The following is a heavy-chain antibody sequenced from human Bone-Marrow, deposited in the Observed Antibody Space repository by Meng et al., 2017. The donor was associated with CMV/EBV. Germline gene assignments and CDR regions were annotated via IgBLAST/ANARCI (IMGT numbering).Heavy chain of an antibody. CDR2: ISSSSSYI. J-gene: IGHJ4*02. Sequence: FTFSSYSMNWVRQAPGKGLEWVSSISSSSSYIYYADSVKGRFTISRDNAKNLLYLQMSSLRAEDTAVYYCASKANRYCSSTSCQGNYWGQGTLVTVSS. CDR1: FTFSSYS. D-gene: IGHD2-2*01. CDR3: ASKANRYCSSTSCQGNY. V-gene: IGHV3-21*01.